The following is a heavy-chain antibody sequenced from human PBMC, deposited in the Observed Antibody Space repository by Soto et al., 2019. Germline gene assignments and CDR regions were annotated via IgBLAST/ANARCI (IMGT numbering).Heavy chain of an antibody. J-gene: IGHJ4*02. D-gene: IGHD1-26*01. V-gene: IGHV3-23*01. CDR3: ARTIVGGVVHAFDF. CDR1: GFTFSSYA. CDR2: VSDSGGST. Sequence: EVQLLESGGGLAQPGGSLRLSCAASGFTFSSYAMNWVRQAPGQGLEWVSTVSDSGGSTYYADSVQGRFTISRDNSKNTLFLHMNSLGAEDTAIYYCARTIVGGVVHAFDFWGQGTLVTVSS.